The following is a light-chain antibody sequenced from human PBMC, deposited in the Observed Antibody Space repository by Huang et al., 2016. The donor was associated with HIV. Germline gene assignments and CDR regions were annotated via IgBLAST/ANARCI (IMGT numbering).Light chain of an antibody. CDR1: QGVSSY. V-gene: IGKV3-11*01. CDR3: QQRSNWLLT. J-gene: IGKJ4*01. Sequence: EIVLTQSPATLSCSPGEIATLACRASQGVSSYLAWYQPKPGQAPRLLIYDASNRATGIPARFSGSGSGTDFTLTISSLEPEDFAVYYCQQRSNWLLTFGGGTKVEIK. CDR2: DAS.